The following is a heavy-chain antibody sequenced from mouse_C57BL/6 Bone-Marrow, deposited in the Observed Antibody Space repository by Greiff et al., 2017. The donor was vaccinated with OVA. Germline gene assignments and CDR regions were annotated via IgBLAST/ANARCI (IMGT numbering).Heavy chain of an antibody. J-gene: IGHJ1*03. CDR3: AREDLFITTVVASFDV. Sequence: VQLQQPGAELVKPGASVKMSCKASGYTFTSYWITWVKQRPGQGLEWIGDIYPGSGSTNYNEKFKSKATLTVDTSSSTAYMQLSSLTSEDSAVYYCAREDLFITTVVASFDVWGTGTTVTVSS. CDR1: GYTFTSYW. V-gene: IGHV1-55*01. CDR2: IYPGSGST. D-gene: IGHD1-1*01.